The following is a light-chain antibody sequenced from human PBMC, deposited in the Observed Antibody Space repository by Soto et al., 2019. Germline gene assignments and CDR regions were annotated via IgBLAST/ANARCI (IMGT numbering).Light chain of an antibody. J-gene: IGLJ1*01. Sequence: QSVLTQPPSASGSPGLSVTISCTGTSSDLGASDSVSWYQQHPGKAPKLMIYEVAKRPSGVPDRFSGSKSGNTASLTVSGLQADDEADYYCSSYAGGNKFVFGTGTNLTVL. V-gene: IGLV2-8*01. CDR3: SSYAGGNKFV. CDR2: EVA. CDR1: SSDLGASDS.